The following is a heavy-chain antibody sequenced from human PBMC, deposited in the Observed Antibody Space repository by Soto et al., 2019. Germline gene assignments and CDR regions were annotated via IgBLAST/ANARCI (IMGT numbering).Heavy chain of an antibody. V-gene: IGHV3-23*01. Sequence: DVQVLESGGDLVQPGGSLRLSCAASGFTFNSYAMSWVRQAPGKGLEWVSSVSAGGDMPYYSDSVKGRFTISRDNSNNALFLQMNSLRIEDTALYYCARGDRGGSGSPASYYYSGLDVWGQGTTVTVS. CDR1: GFTFNSYA. D-gene: IGHD3-10*01. CDR2: VSAGGDMP. J-gene: IGHJ6*02. CDR3: ARGDRGGSGSPASYYYSGLDV.